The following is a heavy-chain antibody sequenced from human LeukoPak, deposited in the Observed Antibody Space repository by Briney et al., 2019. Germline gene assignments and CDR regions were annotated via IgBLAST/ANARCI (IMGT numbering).Heavy chain of an antibody. CDR3: ATTGGEQWLACDY. Sequence: ASVKVSCKVSGYTLTELSVHWVRQAPGKGLEWMGGFDPEDGETIYAQKFQGRVTMTEDTSTDTAYMELSSLRSEDTAVYYCATTGGEQWLACDYWGQGTLVTVSS. CDR1: GYTLTELS. V-gene: IGHV1-24*01. D-gene: IGHD6-19*01. CDR2: FDPEDGET. J-gene: IGHJ4*02.